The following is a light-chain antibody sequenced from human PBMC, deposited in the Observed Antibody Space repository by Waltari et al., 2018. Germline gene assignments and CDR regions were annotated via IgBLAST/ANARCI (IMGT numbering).Light chain of an antibody. CDR2: DDN. CDR1: SSDVGNYNL. V-gene: IGLV2-23*01. J-gene: IGLJ3*02. CDR3: CSYAGSYTWV. Sequence: QSALTQPASVSGSPGQSITISCTGTSSDVGNYNLVSWYQQYPGKAHKVMIYDDNRRPYGVSDRCSGSKSGNTASLTISGVQADDEADYYCCSYAGSYTWVFGGGTKLTVL.